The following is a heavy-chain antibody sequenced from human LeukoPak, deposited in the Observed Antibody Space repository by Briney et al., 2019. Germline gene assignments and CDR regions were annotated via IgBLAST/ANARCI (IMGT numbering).Heavy chain of an antibody. CDR2: TSYDGTKE. V-gene: IGHV3-30*18. J-gene: IGHJ4*02. CDR3: VKDRNINGWHEPYDY. CDR1: GFTFSAYG. D-gene: IGHD6-19*01. Sequence: GGSLRLSCAVSGFTFSAYGVHWVRQAPGKGLEWVAGTSYDGTKEDYADSVKGRFTASRDMSKNTLYLQMNSLRAEDTALYYCVKDRNINGWHEPYDYWGLGTLVTVSS.